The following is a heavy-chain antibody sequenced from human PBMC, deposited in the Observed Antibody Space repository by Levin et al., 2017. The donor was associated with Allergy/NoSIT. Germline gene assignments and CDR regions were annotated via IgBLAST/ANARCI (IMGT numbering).Heavy chain of an antibody. Sequence: LSLTCAASGFTFSDYYMSWIRQAPGKGLEWVSYISSSGSTIYYADSVKGRFTISRDNAKNSLYLQMNSLRAEDTAVYYCARDPSGAPRVAFDIWGQGTMVTVSS. CDR3: ARDPSGAPRVAFDI. CDR1: GFTFSDYY. J-gene: IGHJ3*02. V-gene: IGHV3-11*01. CDR2: ISSSGSTI. D-gene: IGHD1-26*01.